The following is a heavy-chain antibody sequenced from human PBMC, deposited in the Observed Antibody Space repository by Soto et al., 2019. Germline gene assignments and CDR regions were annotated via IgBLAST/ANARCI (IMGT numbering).Heavy chain of an antibody. CDR2: IYTNDSRV. Sequence: GQSLKVSCHTSGYRFSSYCIVWVRQMPGKGLEWMGIIYTNDSRVKYNPSVQGQVTMSVDRSISNAYLQWISLRASDTAVYACARGSVENWFGPWGQGTPVTVSS. J-gene: IGHJ5*02. V-gene: IGHV5-51*01. D-gene: IGHD3-10*01. CDR1: GYRFSSYC. CDR3: ARGSVENWFGP.